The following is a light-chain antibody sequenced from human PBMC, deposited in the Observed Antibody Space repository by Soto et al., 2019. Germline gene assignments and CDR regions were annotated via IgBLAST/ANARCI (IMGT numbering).Light chain of an antibody. Sequence: DIQMTQSPSSLSASVGDRVSVTCRASQSISTFLDWYQQRPGEAPKLLIYAASSLQSGVPSRFSGSGSGADFTLTVGSLQPEDFATYYCQQCYRTPRTFGQGTKV. CDR3: QQCYRTPRT. CDR1: QSISTF. V-gene: IGKV1-39*01. CDR2: AAS. J-gene: IGKJ1*01.